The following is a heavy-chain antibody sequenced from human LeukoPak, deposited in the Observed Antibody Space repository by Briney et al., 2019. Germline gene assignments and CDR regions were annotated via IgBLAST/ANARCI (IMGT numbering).Heavy chain of an antibody. V-gene: IGHV3-48*01. CDR3: ARNWKPDY. CDR1: GFTFSSYS. J-gene: IGHJ4*02. Sequence: GGSLRLSCAASGFTFSSYSMHWVRQAPGKGLEWISYISFSSGTIYYADSVKGRFTISRDNARNSLLLQMNSLRAEDTAVYYCARNWKPDYWGQGTLVTVSS. CDR2: ISFSSGTI. D-gene: IGHD1-1*01.